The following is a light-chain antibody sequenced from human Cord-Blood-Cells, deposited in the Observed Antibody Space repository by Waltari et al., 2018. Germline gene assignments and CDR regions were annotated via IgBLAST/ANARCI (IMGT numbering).Light chain of an antibody. Sequence: QSALTQPPSASGSPGQSVPISCTGTSSDVGGYNYVSWYQQHPGKPPKLMIYEVSKRPSGVPDRCSGSKSGNTASLTVAGLQAEDEADYYCSSYAGSNNLVFGGGTKLTVL. J-gene: IGLJ2*01. CDR2: EVS. CDR1: SSDVGGYNY. CDR3: SSYAGSNNLV. V-gene: IGLV2-8*01.